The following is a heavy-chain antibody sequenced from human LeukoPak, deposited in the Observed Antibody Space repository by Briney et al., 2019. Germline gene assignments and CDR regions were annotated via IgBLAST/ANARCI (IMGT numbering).Heavy chain of an antibody. CDR3: ARAVAAADYFDY. Sequence: GASVKVSCKASGYTFTGYYMHWVRQAPGQGLEWMGWINPNSDGTNYAQKFQGRVTMTRDTSISTAYMELSRLRSDDAAVYYCARAVAAADYFDYWGQGTLVTVSS. CDR1: GYTFTGYY. J-gene: IGHJ4*02. V-gene: IGHV1-2*02. D-gene: IGHD6-19*01. CDR2: INPNSDGT.